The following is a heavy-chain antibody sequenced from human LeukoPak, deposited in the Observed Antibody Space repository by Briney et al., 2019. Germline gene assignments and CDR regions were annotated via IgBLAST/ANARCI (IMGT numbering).Heavy chain of an antibody. CDR1: GFTFSSYG. CDR3: ARDHIVATIGAFFDY. J-gene: IGHJ4*02. V-gene: IGHV3-33*01. Sequence: SGGSLRLSCAPSGFTFSSYGMHWVRQAPGKGLEWVAVIWYDGSNKYYADSVKGRFTISRDNSKNTLYLQMNSLRAEDTAVYYCARDHIVATIGAFFDYWGQGTLVTVSS. D-gene: IGHD5-12*01. CDR2: IWYDGSNK.